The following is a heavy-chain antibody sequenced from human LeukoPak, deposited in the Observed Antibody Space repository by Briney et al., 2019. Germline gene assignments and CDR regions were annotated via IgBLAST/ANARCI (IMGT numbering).Heavy chain of an antibody. CDR2: INHSGST. CDR1: GGSFSGYY. J-gene: IGHJ4*02. Sequence: SETLSLTCAVYGGSFSGYYWSWIRQPPGKGLEWIGEINHSGSTNYNPSLKSRVTISVDTSKNQFSLKLSSVTAADTAVYYCARDRSTPGGFDYWGQGTLVTVSS. D-gene: IGHD5/OR15-5a*01. CDR3: ARDRSTPGGFDY. V-gene: IGHV4-34*01.